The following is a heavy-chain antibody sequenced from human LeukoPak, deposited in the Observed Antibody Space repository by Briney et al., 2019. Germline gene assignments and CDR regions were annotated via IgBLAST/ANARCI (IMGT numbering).Heavy chain of an antibody. J-gene: IGHJ3*02. CDR3: AWGHDYGNYLGAFDI. CDR2: IIPIFGTA. CDR1: GGTFSSYA. D-gene: IGHD4-11*01. V-gene: IGHV1-69*06. Sequence: SVKVSCKASGGTFSSYAISWVRQAPGQGLEWMGGIIPIFGTANYAQKFQGRVTITADKSTSTAYMELSSLRSEDTAVYYCAWGHDYGNYLGAFDIWGQGTMVTVSS.